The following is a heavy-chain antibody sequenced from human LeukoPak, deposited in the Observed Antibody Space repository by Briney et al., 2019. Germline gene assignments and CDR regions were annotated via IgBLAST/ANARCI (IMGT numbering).Heavy chain of an antibody. J-gene: IGHJ4*02. Sequence: PSETLSLTCAVYGGSFSGYYWSWIRQPPGKGLEWTGEINHSGSTNYNPSLKSRVTISVDTSKNQFSLKLSSVTAADTAVYYCASRLRRRYDYWGQGTLVTVSS. CDR3: ASRLRRRYDY. D-gene: IGHD4-17*01. V-gene: IGHV4-34*01. CDR1: GGSFSGYY. CDR2: INHSGST.